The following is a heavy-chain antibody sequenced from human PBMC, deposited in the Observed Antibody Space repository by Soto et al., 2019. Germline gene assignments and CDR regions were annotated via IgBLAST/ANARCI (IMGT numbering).Heavy chain of an antibody. CDR1: GFAFGSYW. CDR3: ARDVSPGSSSMYLDAFDI. Sequence: EVQLVESGGTLVQLGGSLRLSCEGSGFAFGSYWMTWVRQAPGKGLEWVANIRGDGSKKSYLDSVSGRFTIFRDNAENSLYLQMNSLRDEDTALYYCARDVSPGSSSMYLDAFDIWGQGTMVTVSS. V-gene: IGHV3-7*05. J-gene: IGHJ3*02. CDR2: IRGDGSKK. D-gene: IGHD6-13*01.